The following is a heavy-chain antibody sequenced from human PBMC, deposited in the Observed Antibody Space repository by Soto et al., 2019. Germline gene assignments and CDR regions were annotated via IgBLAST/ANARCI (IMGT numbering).Heavy chain of an antibody. J-gene: IGHJ4*02. D-gene: IGHD1-26*01. CDR2: IYYSGST. CDR3: ARVAVGATYYFDY. V-gene: IGHV4-61*08. Sequence: PSETLSLTCTVSGDSITSGAYYWSWIRQPPGKGLEWIGYIYYSGSTNYNPSLKSRVTISVDTSKNQFSLKLSSVTAADTAVYYCARVAVGATYYFDYWGQGTLVTVSS. CDR1: GDSITSGAYY.